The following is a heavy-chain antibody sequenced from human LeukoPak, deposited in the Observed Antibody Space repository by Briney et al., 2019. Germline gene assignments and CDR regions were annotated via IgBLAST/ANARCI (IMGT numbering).Heavy chain of an antibody. CDR3: TRGGVYYYESGALVDESFDI. J-gene: IGHJ3*02. CDR2: TYRSTM. V-gene: IGHV4-30-2*01. CDR1: GASISDSPYS. D-gene: IGHD3-22*01. Sequence: SETLSLTCVVSGASISDSPYSWSWIRQPPGKGLEWIGYTYRSTMYDNPSLKGRVTISVDNSKNHLSLRLNSVTAADTAVYYCTRGGVYYYESGALVDESFDIWGQGTMVTVSS.